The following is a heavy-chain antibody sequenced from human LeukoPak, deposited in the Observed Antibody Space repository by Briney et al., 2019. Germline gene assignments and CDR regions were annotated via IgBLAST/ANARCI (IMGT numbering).Heavy chain of an antibody. CDR2: ISYDGSNK. CDR3: ARSGIQLWLMGEYDY. J-gene: IGHJ4*02. Sequence: PGGSLRLSCAASGFTFSSYAMHWVRQAPGKGLEWVAVISYDGSNKYYADSVKGRFTISRDNSKNTLYLQMNSLRAEDTAVYYCARSGIQLWLMGEYDYWGQGTLVTVSS. D-gene: IGHD5-18*01. V-gene: IGHV3-30-3*01. CDR1: GFTFSSYA.